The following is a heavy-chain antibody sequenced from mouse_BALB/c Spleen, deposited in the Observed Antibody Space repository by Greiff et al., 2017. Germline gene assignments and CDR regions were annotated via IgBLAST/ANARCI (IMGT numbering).Heavy chain of an antibody. J-gene: IGHJ2*01. CDR3: ARCGNYFDY. CDR1: GYTFTDYW. D-gene: IGHD1-1*01. V-gene: IGHV1-69*01. CDR2: IDTSDSYT. Sequence: QVQLQQPGAELVMPGASVKMSCKASGYTFTDYWMHWVKQRPGQGLEWIGAIDTSDSYTSYNQKFKGKATLTVDESSSTAYMQLSSLTSEDSAVYYCARCGNYFDYWGQGTTLTVS.